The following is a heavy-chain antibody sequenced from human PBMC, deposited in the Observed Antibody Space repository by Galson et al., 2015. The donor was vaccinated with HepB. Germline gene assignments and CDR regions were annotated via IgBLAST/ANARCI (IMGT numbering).Heavy chain of an antibody. CDR2: ISGSGGST. CDR1: GFTFSNYA. J-gene: IGHJ4*02. V-gene: IGHV3-23*01. CDR3: AKVESGGNEYY. D-gene: IGHD2-15*01. Sequence: SLRLSCAASGFTFSNYAMSWVRQAPGKGLEWVSAISGSGGSTYYADSVKGRFTISRDNSMNTLYLQMNSLRAEDTAVYYCAKVESGGNEYYWGQGTLVTVSS.